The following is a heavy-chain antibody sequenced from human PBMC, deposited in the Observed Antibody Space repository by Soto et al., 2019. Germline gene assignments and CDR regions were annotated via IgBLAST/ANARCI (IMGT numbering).Heavy chain of an antibody. J-gene: IGHJ4*02. CDR3: ARDPPVGRDSSGYWEFEY. CDR2: ISSSSSYI. Sequence: EVQLVESGGGLVKPGGSLRLSCAASGFTFSSYSMNWVRQAPGKGLEWVSSISSSSSYIYYADSVKGRFTISRDNAKNSLYLQMNSLRAGDTAVYYCARDPPVGRDSSGYWEFEYWGQGALVTVSS. V-gene: IGHV3-21*01. CDR1: GFTFSSYS. D-gene: IGHD3-22*01.